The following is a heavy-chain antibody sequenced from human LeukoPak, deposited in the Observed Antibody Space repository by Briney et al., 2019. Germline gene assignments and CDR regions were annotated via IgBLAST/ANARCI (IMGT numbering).Heavy chain of an antibody. D-gene: IGHD1-26*01. J-gene: IGHJ4*02. V-gene: IGHV3-23*01. CDR2: ISGSGGST. CDR1: GFTFSSYA. Sequence: GGSLRLSCAASGFTFSSYAMSWVRQAPGKGLEWVSAISGSGGSTYYADSVKGRFTISRGNSKNTLYLQMNSLRAEDTAVYYCAKDGTLFRELDYWGQGTLVTVSS. CDR3: AKDGTLFRELDY.